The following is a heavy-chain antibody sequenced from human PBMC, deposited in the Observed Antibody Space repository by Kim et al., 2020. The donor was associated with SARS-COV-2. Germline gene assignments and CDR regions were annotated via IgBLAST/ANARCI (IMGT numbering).Heavy chain of an antibody. CDR3: ARDRTMVRGVRNYFDY. V-gene: IGHV1-3*01. CDR2: INAGNGNT. CDR1: GYTFTSYA. D-gene: IGHD3-10*01. J-gene: IGHJ4*02. Sequence: ASVKVSCKASGYTFTSYAMHWVRQAPGQRLEWMGWINAGNGNTKYSQKFQGRVTITRDTSASTAYMELSSLRSEDTAVYYCARDRTMVRGVRNYFDYWGQGTLVTVSS.